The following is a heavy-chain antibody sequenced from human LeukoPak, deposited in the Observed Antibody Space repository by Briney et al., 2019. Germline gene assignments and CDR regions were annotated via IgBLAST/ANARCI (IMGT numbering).Heavy chain of an antibody. CDR3: ATHVIAAAAAAFDY. Sequence: GESLRISCKGAGYSFTSYSISWVRQLPGKGLEWRGRIDPSDSYTNYSPSFQGHVTISADKSISTAYLQWSGLKASDTAMYYCATHVIAAAAAAFDYWGQGTLVTVSS. CDR2: IDPSDSYT. J-gene: IGHJ4*02. CDR1: GYSFTSYS. D-gene: IGHD6-13*01. V-gene: IGHV5-10-1*01.